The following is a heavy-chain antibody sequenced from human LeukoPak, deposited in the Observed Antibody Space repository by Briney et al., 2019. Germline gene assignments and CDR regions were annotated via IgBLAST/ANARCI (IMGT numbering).Heavy chain of an antibody. CDR1: GGSISSSGYY. V-gene: IGHV4-39*01. J-gene: IGHJ5*02. CDR2: IYYSGST. Sequence: SETLSLTCTGPGGSISSSGYYWGWIRQPPGKGLEWIVCIYYSGSTYYNPSLKSRVTISVDTSKNQLSLRLSSLTAADTAVYYCARHEYSGSYYGLSWFDPWGQGTLVTVSS. CDR3: ARHEYSGSYYGLSWFDP. D-gene: IGHD1-26*01.